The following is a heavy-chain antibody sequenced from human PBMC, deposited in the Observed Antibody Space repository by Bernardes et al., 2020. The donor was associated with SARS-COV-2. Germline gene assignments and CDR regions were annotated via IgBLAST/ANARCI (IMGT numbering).Heavy chain of an antibody. CDR2: LYNSGST. J-gene: IGHJ2*01. D-gene: IGHD3-10*01. V-gene: IGHV4-59*01. CDR1: GGSISSSY. Sequence: SETLSLTCTVSGGSISSSYWAWIRQRPGPGLAWIGYLYNSGSTNYNPSLKSRVTISVDRSQNQFSLNLSSVTPADTAVYYCARDLSHLVRRGFDLWGRGTLVNVSS. CDR3: ARDLSHLVRRGFDL.